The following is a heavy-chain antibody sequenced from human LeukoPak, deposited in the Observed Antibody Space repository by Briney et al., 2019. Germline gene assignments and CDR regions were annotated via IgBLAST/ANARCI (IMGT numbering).Heavy chain of an antibody. CDR2: VFDSGRT. CDR1: GGSMTTHH. V-gene: IGHV4-59*11. D-gene: IGHD5-18*01. J-gene: IGHJ4*02. CDR3: TTIKRGDIFGYFDF. Sequence: SETLSLTCTVSGGSMTTHHWNWIRQTPGKGREGIGYVFDSGRTKANPSLTSRVTLSTDTSKNQLSLRLSSVTAADTAVYYCTTIKRGDIFGYFDFWGQGILVTVSS.